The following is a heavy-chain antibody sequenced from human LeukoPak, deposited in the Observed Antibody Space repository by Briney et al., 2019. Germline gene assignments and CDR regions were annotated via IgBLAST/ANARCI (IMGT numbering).Heavy chain of an antibody. J-gene: IGHJ6*02. V-gene: IGHV4-30-2*01. D-gene: IGHD3-10*01. CDR1: GDSLSSGGYS. CDR3: SRRAGPGEYYYGMDV. Sequence: SETLSLTCAVSGDSLSSGGYSWSWIRQPPGKGLEWIGYIYHSGSTYYNPSLKSRVTISVDRSKNQFSLKLSSVTAADTAVYYSSRRAGPGEYYYGMDVWGQGTTVTVSS. CDR2: IYHSGST.